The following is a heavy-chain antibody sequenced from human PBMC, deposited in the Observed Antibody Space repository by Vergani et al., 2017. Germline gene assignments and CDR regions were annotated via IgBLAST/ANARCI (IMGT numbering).Heavy chain of an antibody. CDR2: ISGSGGST. CDR1: GFTFSSYA. D-gene: IGHD3-10*01. CDR3: AKDRGSGSYQGYFDY. Sequence: EVQLLESGGGLVQPGGSLRLSCAASGFTFSSYAMSWVRQAPGKGLEWVSAISGSGGSTYYADSVKGRFTISRDNSKNTLYMQMNSLRAEDTAVYYCAKDRGSGSYQGYFDYWGQGTLVTVSS. J-gene: IGHJ4*02. V-gene: IGHV3-23*01.